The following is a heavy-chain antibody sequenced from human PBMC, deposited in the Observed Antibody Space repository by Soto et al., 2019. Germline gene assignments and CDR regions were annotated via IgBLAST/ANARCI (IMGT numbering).Heavy chain of an antibody. CDR3: ATAEVDY. Sequence: PGGSLRLSCAASGFTFGNYWMHWVRQAPGEGLEWVSRMNSDGSSTNYADSVKGRFTVSRDNAKNTLYLQMNSLRAEDTAVYYCATAEVDYWGPGTWSPSPQ. CDR1: GFTFGNYW. V-gene: IGHV3-74*01. CDR2: MNSDGSST. J-gene: IGHJ4*02.